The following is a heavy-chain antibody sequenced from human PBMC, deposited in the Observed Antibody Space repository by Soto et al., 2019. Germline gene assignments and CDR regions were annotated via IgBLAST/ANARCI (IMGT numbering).Heavy chain of an antibody. CDR2: ISGSGGST. V-gene: IGHV3-23*01. CDR1: GFTFSSYA. Sequence: GGSLRLSCAASGFTFSSYAVSWVRQAPGKGLEWVSAISGSGGSTYYADSVKGRFTIPRDNSKNTLYLQMNSLRAEDTAVYYCAKERRGRTGFFDYWGQGTLVTVSS. CDR3: AKERRGRTGFFDY. J-gene: IGHJ4*02. D-gene: IGHD3-9*01.